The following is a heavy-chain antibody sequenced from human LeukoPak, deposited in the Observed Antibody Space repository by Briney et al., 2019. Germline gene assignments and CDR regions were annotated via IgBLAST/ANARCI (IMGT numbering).Heavy chain of an antibody. D-gene: IGHD2-2*01. CDR1: GGSFSCYY. Sequence: ETLSLTCAVYGGSFSCYYWSWIRPPPGKGLEWIGEINHSGSTNYNPSLKNRITMSVDTSKNQFSLKLSSVTAADTAVYYCAREITSTSRHFDYWGQGTLVTVSS. CDR3: AREITSTSRHFDY. V-gene: IGHV4-34*10. J-gene: IGHJ4*02. CDR2: INHSGST.